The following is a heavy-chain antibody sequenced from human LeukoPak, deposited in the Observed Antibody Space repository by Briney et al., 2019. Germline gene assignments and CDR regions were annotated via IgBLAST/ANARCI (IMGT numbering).Heavy chain of an antibody. D-gene: IGHD3-10*01. CDR3: ARGTTMVRGVISAFDY. CDR2: IYHSGST. CDR1: GGSISSGGYS. V-gene: IGHV4-30-2*01. J-gene: IGHJ4*02. Sequence: SETLSLTCAVSGGSISSGGYSWSWIRQPPGKGLEWIGYIYHSGSTYYNPSLKSRVTISVDRSKNQFSLKLSSVTAADAAVYYYARGTTMVRGVISAFDYWGQGTLVTVSS.